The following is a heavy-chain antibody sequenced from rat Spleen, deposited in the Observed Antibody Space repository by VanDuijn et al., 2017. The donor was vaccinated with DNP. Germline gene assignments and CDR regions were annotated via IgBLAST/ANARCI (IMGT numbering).Heavy chain of an antibody. CDR1: GFTFSDYF. D-gene: IGHD5-1*01. V-gene: IGHV5-20*01. CDR3: VTRGVGARYYWYFDF. CDR2: ISYDGGST. J-gene: IGHJ1*01. Sequence: EVQLVESGGGLVQPGRSLKLSCAASGFTFSDYFMAWVRQAPTKGLEWVASISYDGGSTYYRDSVKGRFTISRDNAKSTLYLQMDSLKSEDSASYYFVTRGVGARYYWYFDFWGPGTMVTVSS.